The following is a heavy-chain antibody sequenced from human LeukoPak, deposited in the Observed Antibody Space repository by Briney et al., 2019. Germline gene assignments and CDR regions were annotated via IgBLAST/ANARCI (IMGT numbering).Heavy chain of an antibody. Sequence: PSETLSLTCAVYGGSFSGYYWSWIRQPPGKGREWIGEINHSGSTNYNPSLKSRVTISVDTSKNQFSLKLSSVTAADTAVYYCARQAIKYYYGSGSYYALSYYYYYGMDVWGQGTTVTVSS. CDR2: INHSGST. V-gene: IGHV4-34*01. J-gene: IGHJ6*02. CDR1: GGSFSGYY. D-gene: IGHD3-10*01. CDR3: ARQAIKYYYGSGSYYALSYYYYYGMDV.